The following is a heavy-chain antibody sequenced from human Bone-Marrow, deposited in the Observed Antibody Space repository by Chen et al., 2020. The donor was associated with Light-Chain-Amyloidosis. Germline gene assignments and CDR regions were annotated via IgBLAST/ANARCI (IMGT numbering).Heavy chain of an antibody. CDR1: GFTFSGSA. V-gene: IGHV3-73*02. J-gene: IGHJ4*02. D-gene: IGHD1-26*01. CDR2: IRSKANSYAT. CDR3: TRLGSGSYSVAY. Sequence: EVQLVESGGGLVQPGGSLKLSCAASGFTFSGSAMHRVRQASGKGLEWVGRIRSKANSYATAYAASVKGRFTISRDDSKNTAYLQMNSLKTEDTAVYYCTRLGSGSYSVAYWGQGTLVTVSS.